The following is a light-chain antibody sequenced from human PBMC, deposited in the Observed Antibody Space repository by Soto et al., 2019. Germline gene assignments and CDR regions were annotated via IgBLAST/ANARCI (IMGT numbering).Light chain of an antibody. Sequence: QSALTQPPSASGSPGQSVTISCTGTSSDVGGYNYVSWYQQHPGKAPQLIIYEVTKRPSGVPDRFSGSKSGNTASLTVSGLQPEDEAEYYCSSYAGSHTYVVGTGTKLTVL. CDR2: EVT. CDR3: SSYAGSHTYV. V-gene: IGLV2-8*01. J-gene: IGLJ1*01. CDR1: SSDVGGYNY.